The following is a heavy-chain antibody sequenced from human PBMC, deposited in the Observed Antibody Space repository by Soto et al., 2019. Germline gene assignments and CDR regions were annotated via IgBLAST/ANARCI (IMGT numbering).Heavy chain of an antibody. CDR2: MTSSDGRI. Sequence: EVQLLESGGGLVQPGGSLRLSCAASAFTFNSSAMSWVRQAPGKGLEWVSLMTSSDGRIYYADSVKGRFIISRDNSKNTLYLRMNSLRAEDTAVYYCAKALRGGLVVWGQGTTVTVSS. CDR3: AKALRGGLVV. J-gene: IGHJ6*02. V-gene: IGHV3-23*01. CDR1: AFTFNSSA.